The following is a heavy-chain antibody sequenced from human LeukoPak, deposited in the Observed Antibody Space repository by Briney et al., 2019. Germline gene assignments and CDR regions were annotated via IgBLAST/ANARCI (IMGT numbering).Heavy chain of an antibody. CDR3: LKSSDYTFDP. Sequence: SETLSLTCAVYGGSFSGYYWSWIRQPPGKGLEWIGEMYHGGGSNYNPSLKSRVTISVDESKNQFSLKVTSVTAADTAVYYCLKSSDYTFDPWGLGTLVIVSS. V-gene: IGHV4-34*03. CDR1: GGSFSGYY. D-gene: IGHD4-11*01. CDR2: MYHGGGS. J-gene: IGHJ5*02.